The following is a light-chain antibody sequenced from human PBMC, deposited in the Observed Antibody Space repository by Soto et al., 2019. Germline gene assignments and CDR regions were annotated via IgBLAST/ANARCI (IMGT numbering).Light chain of an antibody. CDR3: QQYDTWPRT. J-gene: IGKJ1*01. Sequence: EIVMTQSPASLSVPPGERATLSCRASQSVSSNFAWYLQKPGQAPRLLIYGASTRATAVPARFTASGSGTAFTLTISSLQSDDFGVYYCQQYDTWPRTFGQGTKVEIK. CDR1: QSVSSN. V-gene: IGKV3-15*01. CDR2: GAS.